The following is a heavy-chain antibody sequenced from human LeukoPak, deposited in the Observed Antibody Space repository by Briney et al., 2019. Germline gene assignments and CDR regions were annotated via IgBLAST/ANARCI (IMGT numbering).Heavy chain of an antibody. J-gene: IGHJ3*02. CDR3: ARTQEGAFDI. CDR1: GGSISSYY. CDR2: IYYSGST. V-gene: IGHV4-59*01. Sequence: SETLSLTCTVSGGSISSYYWSWIRQPPGKGLEWIGYIYYSGSTNYNPSLKSRVTISVDTSKNQFSLKLSSVTAADTAVYYRARTQEGAFDIWGQGTMVTVSS.